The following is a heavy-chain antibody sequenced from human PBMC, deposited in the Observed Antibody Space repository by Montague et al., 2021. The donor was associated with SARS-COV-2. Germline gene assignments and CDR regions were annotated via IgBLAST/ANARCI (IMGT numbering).Heavy chain of an antibody. CDR3: TKDLERTVSNTNNWFDP. CDR2: ISWSSGTR. J-gene: IGHJ5*02. Sequence: SLRLSCAASGFNFGNYAMHWVRQPPGKGLEWVSGISWSSGTRRYADSXXGRFTISRDNAKNSLFLQMNSLRVEDTALYYCTKDLERTVSNTNNWFDPWGQGTLVTVSS. CDR1: GFNFGNYA. D-gene: IGHD2-2*01. V-gene: IGHV3-9*01.